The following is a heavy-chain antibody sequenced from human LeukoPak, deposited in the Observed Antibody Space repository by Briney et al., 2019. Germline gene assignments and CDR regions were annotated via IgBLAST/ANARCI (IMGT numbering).Heavy chain of an antibody. CDR2: IIPVFGTT. V-gene: IGHV1-69*06. CDR3: ASQYWVPAAFYYAFNV. J-gene: IGHJ6*04. D-gene: IGHD2-2*01. CDR1: GDTFSNYA. Sequence: SVKVSCKASGDTFSNYAISWVRQAPGQGLEWMGAIIPVFGTTNYAQKFQGRVTITADTYSTTSYMELSSLTSEDTAIYYCASQYWVPAAFYYAFNVWDKGTTVSVSS.